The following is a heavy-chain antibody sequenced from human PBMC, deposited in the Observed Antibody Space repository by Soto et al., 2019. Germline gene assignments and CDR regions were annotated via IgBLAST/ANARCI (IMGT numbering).Heavy chain of an antibody. CDR3: ARDSPRYWSGGSCYDWFDP. J-gene: IGHJ5*02. CDR2: ISSSSIII. Sequence: EVQLVESGGGLVQPGGSLRLSCAASGFTFSSYSMNWVRQAPGKGLEWVSYISSSSIIIYYADSVKGRFPISRDNAKNSLYLQMNSLRDEDTAVYYCARDSPRYWSGGSCYDWFDPWGQGTLVTVSS. V-gene: IGHV3-48*02. CDR1: GFTFSSYS. D-gene: IGHD2-15*01.